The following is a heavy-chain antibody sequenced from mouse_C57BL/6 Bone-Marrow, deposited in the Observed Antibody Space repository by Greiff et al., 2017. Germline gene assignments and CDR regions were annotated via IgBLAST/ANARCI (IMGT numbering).Heavy chain of an antibody. CDR2: ILPSIGRS. J-gene: IGHJ1*03. CDR3: ARRGWLLDWYFDV. Sequence: QVQLQQSGSELRSPGSSVKLSCKDFDSEVFPIAYMSWVRQKPGHGFEWIGGILPSIGRSIYGEKFEDKATLDADTLSNTAYLELNRLTYEDAAIYYWARRGWLLDWYFDVWGTGTTVTVSS. D-gene: IGHD2-3*01. CDR1: DSEVFPIAY. V-gene: IGHV15-2*01.